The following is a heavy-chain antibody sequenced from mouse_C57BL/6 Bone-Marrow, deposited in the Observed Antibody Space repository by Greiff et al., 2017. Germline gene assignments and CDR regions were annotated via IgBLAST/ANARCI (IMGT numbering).Heavy chain of an antibody. CDR3: ARQPLKDAMDY. CDR1: GFTFSSYG. D-gene: IGHD1-3*01. CDR2: ISSGGSYT. V-gene: IGHV5-6*02. Sequence: DVKLMESGGDLVKPGGSLKLSCAASGFTFSSYGMSWVRQTPDKRLEWVATISSGGSYTYYPDSVKGRFTISRDNAKNTLYLQMSSLKSEDTAMYYCARQPLKDAMDYWGQGTSVTVSS. J-gene: IGHJ4*01.